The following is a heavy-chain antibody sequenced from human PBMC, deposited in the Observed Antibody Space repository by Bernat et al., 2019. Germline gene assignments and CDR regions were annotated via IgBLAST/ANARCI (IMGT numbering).Heavy chain of an antibody. CDR3: ARGNSGLLDY. CDR2: ITGSSSKI. D-gene: IGHD6-19*01. V-gene: IGHV3-21*01. J-gene: IGHJ4*02. Sequence: EVQLVESGGGLVKPGGSLRVSCATSGFTFSAFTMNWVRQAPGKGLEWVASITGSSSKIYYADSMKGRFTISRDNAEKSLYVQMNRLRAEDTAVYYCARGNSGLLDYWGQGTLVTVSS. CDR1: GFTFSAFT.